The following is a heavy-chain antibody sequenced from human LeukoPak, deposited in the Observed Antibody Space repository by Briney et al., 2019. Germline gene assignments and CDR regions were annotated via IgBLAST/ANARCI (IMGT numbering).Heavy chain of an antibody. CDR1: GGSISSGDYY. CDR3: ARDPDGGIFDY. CDR2: IYYSGST. D-gene: IGHD4-23*01. Sequence: SQTLSLTCTVSGGSISSGDYYWSWIRQPPGKGLEWIGYIYYSGSTYYNPSLKSRVTIPVDTSKTQFSLKLSSVPAANTAVYYCARDPDGGIFDYWGQGTLVTVSS. J-gene: IGHJ4*02. V-gene: IGHV4-30-4*08.